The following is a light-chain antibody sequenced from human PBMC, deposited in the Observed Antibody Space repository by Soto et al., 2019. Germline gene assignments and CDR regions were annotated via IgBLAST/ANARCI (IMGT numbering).Light chain of an antibody. V-gene: IGKV1-5*03. CDR1: QTISNY. Sequence: DIQMTQSPSTLSASVGDRVTITCRASQTISNYLTWSQQRPGKAPKLLIYRSSILQNGVPSRFSGSGSGTEFTLTISSLQPDDFATYYCQQYYIYATFGQGTRVEI. CDR2: RSS. J-gene: IGKJ1*01. CDR3: QQYYIYAT.